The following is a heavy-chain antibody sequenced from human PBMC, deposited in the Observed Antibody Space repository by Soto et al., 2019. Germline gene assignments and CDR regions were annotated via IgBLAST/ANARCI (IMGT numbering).Heavy chain of an antibody. V-gene: IGHV4-31*03. Sequence: QVQLQESGPGLVKPSQTLSLTCTVSGDSISGAAYYWSWIRQYPGQGLEWIRYIYYIGTTYYHPSLESRVTTSLDPSKHQFSLQLSSVTAADTAVYYCARETGYYGGYNWFDPWGQGTLVTVSS. J-gene: IGHJ5*02. CDR3: ARETGYYGGYNWFDP. CDR2: IYYIGTT. D-gene: IGHD3-9*01. CDR1: GDSISGAAYY.